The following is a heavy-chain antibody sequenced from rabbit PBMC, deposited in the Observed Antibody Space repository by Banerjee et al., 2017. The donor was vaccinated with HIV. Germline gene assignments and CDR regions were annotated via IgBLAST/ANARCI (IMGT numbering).Heavy chain of an antibody. CDR3: ARSGSSDYTYFNL. CDR2: IDTGSGSA. CDR1: GFSFSSSYW. Sequence: QSLEESGGGLVKPGASLTLTCTASGFSFSSSYWICWVRQAPGKGLEWIACIDTGSGSAWYASWVNGRFTISKTSSTTVTLQMTSLTAADTATYFCARSGSSDYTYFNLWGPGTLVTVS. V-gene: IGHV1S40*01. D-gene: IGHD8-1*01. J-gene: IGHJ4*01.